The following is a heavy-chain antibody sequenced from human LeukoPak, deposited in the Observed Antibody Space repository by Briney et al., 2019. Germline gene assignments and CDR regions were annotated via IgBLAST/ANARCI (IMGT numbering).Heavy chain of an antibody. CDR3: ARTGQNSSSWYYFDY. Sequence: SETLSLTCTVSDDSITIYYWSWIRQPPGKGLEWIGEINHSGSTNYNPSLKSRVTISVDTSKNQFSLKLSSVTAADTAVYYCARTGQNSSSWYYFDYWGQGTLVTVSS. J-gene: IGHJ4*02. D-gene: IGHD6-13*01. V-gene: IGHV4-34*01. CDR2: INHSGST. CDR1: DDSITIYY.